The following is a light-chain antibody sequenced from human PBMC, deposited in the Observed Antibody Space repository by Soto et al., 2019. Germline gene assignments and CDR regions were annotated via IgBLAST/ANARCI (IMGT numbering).Light chain of an antibody. CDR2: EAS. J-gene: IGLJ1*01. CDR1: SSDVGGYIY. CDR3: SSYAGSNTYV. Sequence: QSALAQPPSASGSPGQSVTISCTGTSSDVGGYIYVSWYQHHPGKAPKLMIYEASKRPSGVPDRFSGSKSGNTASLTVSGLQAEDEADYYCSSYAGSNTYVFGTGTKLTV. V-gene: IGLV2-8*01.